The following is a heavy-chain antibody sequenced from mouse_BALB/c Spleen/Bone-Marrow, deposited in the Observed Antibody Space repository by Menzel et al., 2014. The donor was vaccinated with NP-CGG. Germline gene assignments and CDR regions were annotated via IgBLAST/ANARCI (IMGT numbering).Heavy chain of an antibody. V-gene: IGHV5-12-2*01. D-gene: IGHD1-1*01. J-gene: IGHJ4*01. CDR3: ARHPIYYYGSSWGNYAMDY. Sequence: EVKLMESGGGLVQPGGSLKLSCAASEFTFSSYIMSWVRQTPEKRLEWVAYISNGGGSTHYPDTVKGRFTISRDNAKNTLYLQMSSLKSEDTAMYYCARHPIYYYGSSWGNYAMDYWGQGTSVTVSS. CDR2: ISNGGGST. CDR1: EFTFSSYI.